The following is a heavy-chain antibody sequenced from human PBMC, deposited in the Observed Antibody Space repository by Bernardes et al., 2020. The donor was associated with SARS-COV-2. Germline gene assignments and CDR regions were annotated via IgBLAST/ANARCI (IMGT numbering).Heavy chain of an antibody. Sequence: SEPLSLTCTVSGGSISSSTFYWGWVLQPPGKGLEWIGSIYYRGNTYYSASLKSRVTISIDTSKNQFSLKLSSVTAADTAVYYCVRVAAGYYYQYGMDVWGQGTTVTVS. CDR3: VRVAAGYYYQYGMDV. D-gene: IGHD6-19*01. CDR1: GGSISSSTFY. V-gene: IGHV4-39*01. J-gene: IGHJ6*02. CDR2: IYYRGNT.